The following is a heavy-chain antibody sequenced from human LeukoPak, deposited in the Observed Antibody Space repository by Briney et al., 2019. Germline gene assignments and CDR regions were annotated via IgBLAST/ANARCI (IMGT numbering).Heavy chain of an antibody. V-gene: IGHV3-9*01. CDR1: GFTFDDYA. CDR2: ISWNSGSI. Sequence: GGSLRLSCAASGFTFDDYAMHWVRQAPGKGLEWVSGISWNSGSIGYADSVKGRFTISRDNAKNSLYLQMNSLRAEDTAVYYCARGEYYFDYWGQGTLVTVSS. CDR3: ARGEYYFDY. J-gene: IGHJ4*02.